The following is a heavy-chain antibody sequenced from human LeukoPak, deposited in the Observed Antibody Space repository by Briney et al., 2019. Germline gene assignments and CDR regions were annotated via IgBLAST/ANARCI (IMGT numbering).Heavy chain of an antibody. CDR2: IGWNSGSI. Sequence: GGSLRLSCAASGFTFDDYAMHWVRQAPGKGLEWVSTIGWNSGSIGYADSVKGRFTISRDNAKNSLYLQMNSLRAEDTAVYYCARGGGLPYWGQGTLVTVSS. CDR3: ARGGGLPY. D-gene: IGHD3-16*01. V-gene: IGHV3-9*01. J-gene: IGHJ4*02. CDR1: GFTFDDYA.